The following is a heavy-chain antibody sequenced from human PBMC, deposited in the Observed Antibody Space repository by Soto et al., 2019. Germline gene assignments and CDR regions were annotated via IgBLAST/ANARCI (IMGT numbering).Heavy chain of an antibody. CDR3: ARVPYIVLMGVNYYYYGMDV. V-gene: IGHV1-69*13. D-gene: IGHD2-8*01. J-gene: IGHJ6*02. CDR2: IIPIFGTA. CDR1: RGTFSSYA. Sequence: SVKASSKTSRGTFSSYAISSLRHSPGQRLEWLGGIIPIFGTANYAQKFPGRVTITADESTSRAYMELSSLRSEDTDVYYCARVPYIVLMGVNYYYYGMDVWGQGTTVTVSS.